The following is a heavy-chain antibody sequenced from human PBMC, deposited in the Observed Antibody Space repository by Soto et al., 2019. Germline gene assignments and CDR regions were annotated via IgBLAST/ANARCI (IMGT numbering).Heavy chain of an antibody. Sequence: PSETLSLTCTVSGGSISSYYWSWIRQPPGKGLEWIGYIYYSGSTNYNPSLKSRVTISVDTSKNQFSLKLSSVTAADTAVYYCARVPPLTVAVALDYWGQGTLVTVSS. D-gene: IGHD6-19*01. CDR2: IYYSGST. CDR3: ARVPPLTVAVALDY. V-gene: IGHV4-59*01. J-gene: IGHJ4*02. CDR1: GGSISSYY.